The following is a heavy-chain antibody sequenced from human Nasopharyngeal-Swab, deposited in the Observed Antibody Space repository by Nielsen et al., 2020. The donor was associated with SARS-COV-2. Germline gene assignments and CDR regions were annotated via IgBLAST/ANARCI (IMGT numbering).Heavy chain of an antibody. CDR2: IVVGSGNT. D-gene: IGHD3-22*01. Sequence: WGRQASRQRLEWIGRIVVGSGNTNYAQKFQERVTVTRDMSTSTAYMELSSLRSEDTAVYYCAASLPYDSSGYYSWGQGTLVTVSS. V-gene: IGHV1-58*01. J-gene: IGHJ4*02. CDR3: AASLPYDSSGYYS.